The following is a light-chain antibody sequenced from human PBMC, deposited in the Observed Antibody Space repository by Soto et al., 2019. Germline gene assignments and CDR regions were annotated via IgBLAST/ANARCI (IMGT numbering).Light chain of an antibody. CDR1: QGISSW. CDR3: QQSNHFPLT. J-gene: IGKJ4*01. Sequence: DIQMTQSPSSVSASVGDRVTITCRASQGISSWLAWFQQKPGKAPRLLIYGASTLQSGVPSRFSGSGSGTDFSLTTSSLRPEDFATYYCQQSNHFPLTFGGGTKVEI. CDR2: GAS. V-gene: IGKV1-12*01.